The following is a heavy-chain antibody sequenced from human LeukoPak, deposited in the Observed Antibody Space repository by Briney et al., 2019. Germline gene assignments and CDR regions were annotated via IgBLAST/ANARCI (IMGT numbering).Heavy chain of an antibody. Sequence: ASVKVSCKASGGTFSSYAISWVRQAPGQGLEWMGGIIPIFGTANYAQKFQGRVTITADESTSTAYMELSSLRSEDTAVYYCAGDLSSGSYNWFDPWGQGTLVTVSS. CDR1: GGTFSSYA. D-gene: IGHD3-10*02. CDR2: IIPIFGTA. J-gene: IGHJ5*02. CDR3: AGDLSSGSYNWFDP. V-gene: IGHV1-69*13.